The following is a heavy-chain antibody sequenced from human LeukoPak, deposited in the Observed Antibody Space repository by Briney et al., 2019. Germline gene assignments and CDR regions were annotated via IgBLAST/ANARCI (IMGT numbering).Heavy chain of an antibody. J-gene: IGHJ4*02. Sequence: GGSLRLSCAASGFTFNGYAMHWVRQAPGKGLEWVAVIRCDSSSIDYADSVKGRFTISRDNAKNSLYLQMNSLRAEDTAVYYCARPLDTYYYGSGSYRLDYWGQGTLVTVSS. CDR3: ARPLDTYYYGSGSYRLDY. CDR1: GFTFNGYA. CDR2: IRCDSSSI. D-gene: IGHD3-10*01. V-gene: IGHV3-9*01.